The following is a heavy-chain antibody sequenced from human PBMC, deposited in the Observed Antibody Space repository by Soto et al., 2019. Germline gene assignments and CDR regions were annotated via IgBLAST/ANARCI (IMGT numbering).Heavy chain of an antibody. Sequence: GGSLRLSCAASGFTFSSYWMHWVRQAPGKGLVWVSRINSDGSSTSYADSVKGRFTISRDNAKNSLYLQMNSLRAEDTAVYYCEREIIVVVQDEPTHTKYYFDYWGQGNLVNVS. CDR1: GFTFSSYW. CDR3: EREIIVVVQDEPTHTKYYFDY. J-gene: IGHJ4*02. V-gene: IGHV3-74*01. CDR2: INSDGSST. D-gene: IGHD2-2*01.